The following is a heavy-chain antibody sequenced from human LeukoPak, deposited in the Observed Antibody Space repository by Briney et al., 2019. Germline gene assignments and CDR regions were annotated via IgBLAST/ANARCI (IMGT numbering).Heavy chain of an antibody. J-gene: IGHJ3*02. D-gene: IGHD5-12*01. V-gene: IGHV3-30-3*01. CDR3: AREGTATSYDAFDI. Sequence: PGGSLRLSCAASGFTFSSYAMHWVRQAPDKGLEWVAVISYDGSNKYYADSVKGRFTISRDNSKNTLYLQMNSLRAEDTAVYYCAREGTATSYDAFDIWGQGTMVTVSS. CDR2: ISYDGSNK. CDR1: GFTFSSYA.